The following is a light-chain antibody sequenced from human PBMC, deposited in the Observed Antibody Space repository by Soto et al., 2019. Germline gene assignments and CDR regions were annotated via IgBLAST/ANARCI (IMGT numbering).Light chain of an antibody. J-gene: IGKJ4*01. Sequence: EIVMTQSPATLSVSPGERATLSCRASQSVSSNLAWYQQKPGQAPSLLIYGASTRATGIAARFSGSGSGTEFTLTISSSQSEDFAFYYCQQYNSWPPLTFGGGTKVDIK. CDR2: GAS. V-gene: IGKV3-15*01. CDR1: QSVSSN. CDR3: QQYNSWPPLT.